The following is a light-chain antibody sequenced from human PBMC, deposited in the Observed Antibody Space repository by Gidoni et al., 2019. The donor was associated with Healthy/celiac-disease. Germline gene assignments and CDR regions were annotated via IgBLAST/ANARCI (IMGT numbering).Light chain of an antibody. V-gene: IGKV3-15*01. CDR2: GAS. CDR1: QSVSSN. CDR3: QQYNNWPPWT. Sequence: EIVMTHSPATLSVSPGERAPLSCRASQSVSSNFAWYQQKPGQAPRLLIYGASTRATGIPARFSGSGSGTEFTLTISSLQSEDFAVYYCQQYNNWPPWTFGQGTKVEIK. J-gene: IGKJ1*01.